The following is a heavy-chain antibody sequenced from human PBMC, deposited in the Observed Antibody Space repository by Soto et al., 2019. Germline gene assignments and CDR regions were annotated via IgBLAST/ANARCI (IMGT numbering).Heavy chain of an antibody. D-gene: IGHD3-10*01. V-gene: IGHV3-23*01. Sequence: GESLKISCAASGFTFSSYAMSWVRQAPGKGLEWVSAISGSGGSTYYADSVKGRFTISRDNSKNTLYLQMNSLRAEDTAVYYCAKDKPGGSGSYYTLYFDYWGQGTLVTVSS. CDR2: ISGSGGST. CDR1: GFTFSSYA. CDR3: AKDKPGGSGSYYTLYFDY. J-gene: IGHJ4*02.